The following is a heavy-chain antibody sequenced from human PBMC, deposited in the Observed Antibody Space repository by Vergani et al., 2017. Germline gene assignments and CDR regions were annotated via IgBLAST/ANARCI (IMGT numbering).Heavy chain of an antibody. J-gene: IGHJ6*02. CDR3: ARHLGYSYGRSMGYGMDV. CDR1: GGSISSSSYY. V-gene: IGHV4-39*07. D-gene: IGHD5-18*01. Sequence: QLQLQESGPGLVKPSETLSLTCTVSGGSISSSSYYWGWIRQPPGKGLEWIGSIYYSGSTYYNPSLKSRVTISVDTSKNQFSLKLSSVTAADTAVYYCARHLGYSYGRSMGYGMDVWGQGTTVTVSS. CDR2: IYYSGST.